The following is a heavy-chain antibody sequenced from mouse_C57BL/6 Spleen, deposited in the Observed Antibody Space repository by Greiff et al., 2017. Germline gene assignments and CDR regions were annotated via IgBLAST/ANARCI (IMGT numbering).Heavy chain of an antibody. CDR1: GFSLTSYG. CDR3: ASEDYSNYWFAY. J-gene: IGHJ3*01. V-gene: IGHV2-6*01. Sequence: VQLVESGPGLVAPSQSLSITCTVSGFSLTSYGVDWVRQSPGKGLEWLGVIWGVGSTNYNSALKSRLSISKDNSKSQVFLKMNSLQTDDTAMYYCASEDYSNYWFAYWGQGTLVTVSA. D-gene: IGHD2-5*01. CDR2: IWGVGST.